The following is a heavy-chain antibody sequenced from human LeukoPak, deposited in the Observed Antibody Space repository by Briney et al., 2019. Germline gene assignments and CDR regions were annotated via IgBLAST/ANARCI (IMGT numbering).Heavy chain of an antibody. CDR3: ARGKITMVRGVITGYWFDP. J-gene: IGHJ5*02. CDR1: GGSISSYY. V-gene: IGHV4-4*07. Sequence: PSETLSLTCTVSGGSISSYYRSWIRQPAGKGLEWIGRIYTSGSTNYNPSLKSRVTMSVDTSKNQFSLKLSSVTAADTAVYYCARGKITMVRGVITGYWFDPWGQGTLVTVSS. D-gene: IGHD3-10*01. CDR2: IYTSGST.